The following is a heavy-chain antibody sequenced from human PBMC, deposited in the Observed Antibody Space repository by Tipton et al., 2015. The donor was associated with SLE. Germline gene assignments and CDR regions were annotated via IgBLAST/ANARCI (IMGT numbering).Heavy chain of an antibody. CDR3: ATSPYYYDRSGFYYLNWFDP. D-gene: IGHD3-22*01. J-gene: IGHJ5*02. Sequence: SWVRQAPGKGLEWIGYIYHSGSIFYNPSLKSRVTISLDRSKNQLSLRLSSVTAADTAVYYCATSPYYYDRSGFYYLNWFDPWGQGTLVTVSS. CDR2: IYHSGSI. V-gene: IGHV4-30-2*01.